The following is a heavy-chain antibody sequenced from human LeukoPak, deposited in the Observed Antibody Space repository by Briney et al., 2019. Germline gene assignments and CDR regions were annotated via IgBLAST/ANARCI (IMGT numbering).Heavy chain of an antibody. CDR3: ARHPFATPFDH. D-gene: IGHD2-15*01. Sequence: KASETLSLTCAVSGGSISSFYWSWIRQPPGKGLEWIGYVFYTGDTNSNPSLKSRVTVSLDTSKNQLSLRLTSVTAADTAVYYCARHPFATPFDHRGRGTLVTVSS. CDR2: VFYTGDT. J-gene: IGHJ4*02. V-gene: IGHV4-59*08. CDR1: GGSISSFY.